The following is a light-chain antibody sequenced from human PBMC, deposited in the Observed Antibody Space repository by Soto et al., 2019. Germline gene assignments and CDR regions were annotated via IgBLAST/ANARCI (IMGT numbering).Light chain of an antibody. CDR2: APS. CDR1: QSVTASY. V-gene: IGKV3-20*01. Sequence: EVVLTQSPGTLSLSPGERATLSCRASQSVTASYFAWYQQKPGQAPRLLIHAPSTWATGIPDRFSGIGSGTDFTHTISTLVPEDFAVYYCQQYGGTPPYSFCQGTTLEIK. J-gene: IGKJ2*01. CDR3: QQYGGTPPYS.